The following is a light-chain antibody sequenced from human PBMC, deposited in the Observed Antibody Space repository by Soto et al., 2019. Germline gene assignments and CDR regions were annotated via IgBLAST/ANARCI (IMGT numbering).Light chain of an antibody. Sequence: QSALTQPRSVSGSPGQSVTISCTGTSIDVGGYNYVSWYQQHPGKAPKLMIYDVSKRPSGVPDRFSGSKSGNTASLTISGLQAEDEADYYCCSYAGSYTVVFGQGTK. CDR1: SIDVGGYNY. CDR2: DVS. CDR3: CSYAGSYTVV. V-gene: IGLV2-11*01. J-gene: IGLJ2*01.